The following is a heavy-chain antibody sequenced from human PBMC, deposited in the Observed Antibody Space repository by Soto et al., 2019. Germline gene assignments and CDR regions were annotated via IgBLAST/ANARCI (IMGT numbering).Heavy chain of an antibody. D-gene: IGHD2-15*01. V-gene: IGHV3-66*01. CDR3: ARDDVLWDGGRCYGVPVDV. CDR2: IQSGGPT. Sequence: EVHLVESGGGLVQPGGSLSLSCAASGFTVSSKYMSWVRQAPGKGLEWVSLIQSGGPTYYADSVKGRLTISRDTSENTLQLQMDSLRAEDTAVYYCARDDVLWDGGRCYGVPVDVWGKGTTVTAAS. J-gene: IGHJ6*04. CDR1: GFTVSSKY.